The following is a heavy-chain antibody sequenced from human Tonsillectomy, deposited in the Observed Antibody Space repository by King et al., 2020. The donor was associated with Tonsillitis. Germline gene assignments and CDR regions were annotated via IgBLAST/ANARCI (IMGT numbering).Heavy chain of an antibody. J-gene: IGHJ4*02. V-gene: IGHV3-33*05. CDR1: GFTFSSYG. CDR2: ISYDGSNK. Sequence: VQLVESGGDVVQPGRSLRLSCAASGFTFSSYGMHWVRQAPGKGLEWVAVISYDGSNKYYADSVKGRFTISRDNSKNTLYLQMNSLRAEDTAVYYCARDQGRSGYFDYWGQGTLVTVSS. CDR3: ARDQGRSGYFDY.